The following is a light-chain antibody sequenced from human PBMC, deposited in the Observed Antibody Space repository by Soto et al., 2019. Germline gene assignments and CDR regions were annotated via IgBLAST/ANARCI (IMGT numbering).Light chain of an antibody. CDR2: GGS. CDR3: QHYGSSPPYT. CDR1: QSVSSH. V-gene: IGKV3-20*01. J-gene: IGKJ5*01. Sequence: EIELTQSPSTLSLSPGERATLSCRASQSVSSHLAWFQQKPGQAPRLLMYGGSTRATGMPARFSGSGSGTDFTLTISRLEPEDFAVYYCQHYGSSPPYTFGQGTRLEIK.